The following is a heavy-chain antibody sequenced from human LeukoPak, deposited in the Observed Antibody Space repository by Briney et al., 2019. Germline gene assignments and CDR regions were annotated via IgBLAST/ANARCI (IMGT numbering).Heavy chain of an antibody. D-gene: IGHD5-12*01. Sequence: GGSLRLSCAASGFTFSSYGMHWVRQAPGKGLEWVAFIRYDGSNKYYADSVKGRFTISRDNSKNTLYLQMNSLRAEDTAVYYCAKEPPYRYYFDYWGQGTLVTVSS. J-gene: IGHJ4*02. CDR2: IRYDGSNK. CDR3: AKEPPYRYYFDY. CDR1: GFTFSSYG. V-gene: IGHV3-30*02.